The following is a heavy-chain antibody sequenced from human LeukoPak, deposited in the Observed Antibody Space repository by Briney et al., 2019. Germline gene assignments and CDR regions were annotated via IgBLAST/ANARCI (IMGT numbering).Heavy chain of an antibody. V-gene: IGHV3-48*01. D-gene: IGHD3-22*01. CDR3: ARELSRFTMIGNRLDGLDL. CDR1: GFTFSTYS. Sequence: PGGSLRLSCAASGFTFSTYSMNWVRQAPGKGLEWVSYITSSSSSIYYADSVKGRFTISRDNSKNTLFLQMSSLRVEDTAVYYCARELSRFTMIGNRLDGLDLWGQGTMVTVTS. J-gene: IGHJ3*01. CDR2: ITSSSSSI.